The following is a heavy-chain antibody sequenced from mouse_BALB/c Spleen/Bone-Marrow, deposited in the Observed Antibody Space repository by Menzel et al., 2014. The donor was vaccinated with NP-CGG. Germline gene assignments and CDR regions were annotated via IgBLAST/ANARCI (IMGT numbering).Heavy chain of an antibody. CDR1: GYTFTSYY. V-gene: IGHV1S81*02. J-gene: IGHJ3*01. D-gene: IGHD2-1*01. Sequence: VQLQQSGAELVKPGASVKLSCKASGYTFTSYYMYWVKRRPGQGLEWIGEINPSNGGTNFNEKFKNKATLTVDKSSSTAYMQLSSLIFGDSAVYYCTRSNGNWFAYWGQGTLVTVSA. CDR2: INPSNGGT. CDR3: TRSNGNWFAY.